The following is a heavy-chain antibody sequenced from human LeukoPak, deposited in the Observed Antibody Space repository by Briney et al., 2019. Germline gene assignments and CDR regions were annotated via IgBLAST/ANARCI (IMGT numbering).Heavy chain of an antibody. CDR2: IYWDDDK. J-gene: IGHJ2*01. CDR1: GFSLNTSGVG. CDR3: AHSDYVSLFDL. V-gene: IGHV2-5*02. Sequence: SGPTLVKPTQTLTPTCTFSGFSLNTSGVGVGWIRQPPGKALEWLALIYWDDDKRYSPSLKSRVTITKDTSKNQVVLRMTNMDPVDTATYYCAHSDYVSLFDLWGRGTLVTVSS. D-gene: IGHD4-17*01.